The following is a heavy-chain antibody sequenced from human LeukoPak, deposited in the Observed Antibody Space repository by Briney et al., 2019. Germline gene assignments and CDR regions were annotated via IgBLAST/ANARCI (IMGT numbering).Heavy chain of an antibody. V-gene: IGHV4-59*01. J-gene: IGHJ3*02. CDR2: ISYSGST. Sequence: SETLSLTCTVSGGSISSYYWSWIRQPPGKGLEWIGYISYSGSTNYNPSLKSRVTISVDTSKNQFSLKLSSVTAADTAVYYCASSRYDYDILTLRDAFDIWGQGTMVTVSS. CDR1: GGSISSYY. CDR3: ASSRYDYDILTLRDAFDI. D-gene: IGHD3-9*01.